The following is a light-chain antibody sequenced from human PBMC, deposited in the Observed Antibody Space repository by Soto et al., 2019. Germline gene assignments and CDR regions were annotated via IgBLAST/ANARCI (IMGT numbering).Light chain of an antibody. Sequence: EVVMTQSPATLSLSPGEGVTLSCRASQRICGTLAWYQQRPGQTPRLLIYYTSTRATGVPARFSGSRSGPEFTLTINRLQPEDFAIYYCQPFDYWQRTFGRGTKIES. J-gene: IGKJ4*02. V-gene: IGKV3-15*01. CDR3: QPFDYWQRT. CDR1: QRICGT. CDR2: YTS.